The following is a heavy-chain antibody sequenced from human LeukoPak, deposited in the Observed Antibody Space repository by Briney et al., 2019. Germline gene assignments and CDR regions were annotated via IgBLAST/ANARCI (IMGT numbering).Heavy chain of an antibody. J-gene: IGHJ6*02. CDR3: ARDGDGMDV. CDR2: ISYDGSNK. Sequence: PGRSLRLSCAASGFTFSSYAMHWVRQAPGKGLEWVAVISYDGSNKYYADSVKGRFTISRDNSKNTLYLQMNSLRAEDTAVYYCARDGDGMDVWGQGTTVTVSS. V-gene: IGHV3-30-3*01. D-gene: IGHD3-16*01. CDR1: GFTFSSYA.